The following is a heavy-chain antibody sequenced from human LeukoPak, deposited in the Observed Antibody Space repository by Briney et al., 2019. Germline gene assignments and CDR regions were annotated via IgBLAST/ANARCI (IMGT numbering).Heavy chain of an antibody. J-gene: IGHJ6*02. CDR1: GYTFTSYG. D-gene: IGHD3-3*01. V-gene: IGHV1-18*01. CDR3: ARDSVGYDFWSALTYYYYGMDV. Sequence: ASVKVSCKASGYTFTSYGFSRVRQAPGQGLEWMGWISAYNGNTNYAQKLQGRVTMTTDTSTSTAYMELRSLRSDDTAVYYCARDSVGYDFWSALTYYYYGMDVWGQGTTVTVSS. CDR2: ISAYNGNT.